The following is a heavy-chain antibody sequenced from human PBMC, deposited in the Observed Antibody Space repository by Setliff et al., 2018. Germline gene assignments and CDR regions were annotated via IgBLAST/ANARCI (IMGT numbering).Heavy chain of an antibody. CDR2: IYFNGNT. J-gene: IGHJ4*02. Sequence: SETLSLTCSVSGGSISSSGHYWGWLRQPPGKGLEWIANIYFNGNTNRKPSLKSRVTISIDTSKNQFSLRLSSVTAADTATYYCARVRVVQGYYEFDSWGQGTLVTSP. CDR1: GGSISSSGHY. V-gene: IGHV4-39*07. CDR3: ARVRVVQGYYEFDS. D-gene: IGHD3-16*01.